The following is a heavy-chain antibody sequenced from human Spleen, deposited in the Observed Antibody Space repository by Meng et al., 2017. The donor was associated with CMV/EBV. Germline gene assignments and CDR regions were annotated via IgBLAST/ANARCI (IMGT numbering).Heavy chain of an antibody. D-gene: IGHD4-17*01. CDR1: GFIFSDYS. V-gene: IGHV3-21*04. Sequence: ETLSLTCAASGFIFSDYSMNWVRQAPGKGLEWVSSISSSSLHRYYADSVKGRFTISRDNAKNSLYLQMNSLRAEDTAVYYCARDPTLRGFYYYGMDVWGQGTTVTVSS. CDR2: ISSSSLHR. J-gene: IGHJ6*02. CDR3: ARDPTLRGFYYYGMDV.